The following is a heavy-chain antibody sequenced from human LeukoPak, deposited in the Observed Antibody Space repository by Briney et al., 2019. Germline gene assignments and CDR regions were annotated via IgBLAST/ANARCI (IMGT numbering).Heavy chain of an antibody. D-gene: IGHD2-2*01. CDR3: AKPTKDIVVVPAATAVDY. CDR2: ISGSGGST. CDR1: GFTFSSYA. Sequence: PGGSLRLSCAASGFTFSSYAMSWVRQAPGKGLEWVSAISGSGGSTYHADSVKGRFTISRDNSKNTLYLQMNSLRAEDTAVYYCAKPTKDIVVVPAATAVDYWGQGTLVTVSS. V-gene: IGHV3-23*01. J-gene: IGHJ4*02.